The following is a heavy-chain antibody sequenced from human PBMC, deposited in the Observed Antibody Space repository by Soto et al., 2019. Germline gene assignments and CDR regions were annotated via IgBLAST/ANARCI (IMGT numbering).Heavy chain of an antibody. CDR2: ISGSGGST. J-gene: IGHJ4*02. D-gene: IGHD3-3*01. CDR1: GFTFSSYA. V-gene: IGHV3-23*01. CDR3: AKVQDDFWSGYLYFDY. Sequence: GGSLRLSCAASGFTFSSYAMSWVRQAPGKGLEWVSAISGSGGSTYYADSVKGRFTISRDNSKNTLYLQMNSLRAEDTAVYYCAKVQDDFWSGYLYFDYWGQGTLVTVSS.